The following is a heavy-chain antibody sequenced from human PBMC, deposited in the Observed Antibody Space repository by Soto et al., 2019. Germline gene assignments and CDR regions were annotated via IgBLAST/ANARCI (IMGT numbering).Heavy chain of an antibody. CDR3: VATYGDYLDY. J-gene: IGHJ4*02. Sequence: PGESLKISCKGSVYKFTTYWIGWVRQMPGKGLEWMAIIYPDDSDGRYSPSFQGQVTISADKSISTAYLQWSSLKASDTAIYYCVATYGDYLDYWGQGTLVTVSS. CDR1: VYKFTTYW. D-gene: IGHD4-17*01. CDR2: IYPDDSDG. V-gene: IGHV5-51*01.